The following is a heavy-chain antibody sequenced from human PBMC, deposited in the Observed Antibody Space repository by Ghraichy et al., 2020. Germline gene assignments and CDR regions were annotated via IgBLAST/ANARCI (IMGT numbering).Heavy chain of an antibody. J-gene: IGHJ3*02. CDR1: GYTFTSYD. CDR2: MNPNSGNT. CDR3: ARWRGYGRGVIIRAFDI. D-gene: IGHD3-10*01. V-gene: IGHV1-8*01. Sequence: ASVKVSCKASGYTFTSYDINWVRQATGQGLEWMGWMNPNSGNTGYAQKFQGRVTMTRNTSISTAYMELSSLRSEDTAVYYCARWRGYGRGVIIRAFDIWGKGTMVTVSS.